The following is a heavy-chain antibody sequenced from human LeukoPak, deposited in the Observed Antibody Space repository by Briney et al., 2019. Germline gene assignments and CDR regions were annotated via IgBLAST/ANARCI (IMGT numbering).Heavy chain of an antibody. D-gene: IGHD1-14*01. J-gene: IGHJ4*01. CDR2: ISASGETM. Sequence: GGSLRLSCAAAGFTFSTYAMGWVRQAPGKGLEWVSSISASGETMYYADSVKGRFTISRDSSKNTLYLQMNRLTAEDTAVYYCAKRKYPNGGIFDYWGHGTLVTGAS. CDR1: GFTFSTYA. CDR3: AKRKYPNGGIFDY. V-gene: IGHV3-23*01.